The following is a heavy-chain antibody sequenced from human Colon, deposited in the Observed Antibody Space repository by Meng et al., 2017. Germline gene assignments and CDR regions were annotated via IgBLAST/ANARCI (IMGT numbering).Heavy chain of an antibody. CDR2: IDHFGIS. CDR1: GGSFSGFY. J-gene: IGHJ5*02. D-gene: IGHD4-17*01. Sequence: QVQQGGAGLLKPSETLSLTCAVSGGSFSGFYWSWIRQPPGKGLEWIGEIDHFGISNYNSSLKGRLTMSVDTSKKQISLTLTSMTAADTAVYYCATGLRHGDWFDPWGPGTLVTVSS. CDR3: ATGLRHGDWFDP. V-gene: IGHV4-34*02.